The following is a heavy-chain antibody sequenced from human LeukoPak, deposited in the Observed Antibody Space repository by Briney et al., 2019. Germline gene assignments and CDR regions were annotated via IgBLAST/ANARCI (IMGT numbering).Heavy chain of an antibody. D-gene: IGHD3-22*01. V-gene: IGHV3-21*01. CDR3: ARRNYDSSGYSWAFGI. Sequence: PGGSLRLSCAASGFTFSSYSMNWVRQAPGKGLEWVTSIGGSSRYIYYADSVKGRFTISRDNAKNSLYLQMNSLRAEDTAVYYCARRNYDSSGYSWAFGIWGQGTMVTVSS. CDR1: GFTFSSYS. J-gene: IGHJ3*02. CDR2: IGGSSRYI.